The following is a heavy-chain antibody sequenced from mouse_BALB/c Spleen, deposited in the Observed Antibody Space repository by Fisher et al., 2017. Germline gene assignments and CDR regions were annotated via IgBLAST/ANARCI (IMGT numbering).Heavy chain of an antibody. D-gene: IGHD2-3*01. J-gene: IGHJ4*01. CDR3: ARHDGYYGGYAMDY. V-gene: IGHV5-12-2*01. Sequence: RFTISRDNAKNTLYLQMSSLKSEDTAMYYCARHDGYYGGYAMDYWGQGTSVTVSS.